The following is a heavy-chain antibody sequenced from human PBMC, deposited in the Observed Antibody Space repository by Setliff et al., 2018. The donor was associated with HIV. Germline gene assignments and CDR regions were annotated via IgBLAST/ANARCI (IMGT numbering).Heavy chain of an antibody. J-gene: IGHJ4*02. CDR3: ATLDPSGGNFLAY. Sequence: PSETLSLTCAVSGYSISSGYYWGWIRQPPGKGLEWIGYIHASGKTSYNPSLKSRATISLDTSKMQFSLHLTSVTAADTAVYYCATLDPSGGNFLAYWGQGTLVTVSS. CDR2: IHASGKT. CDR1: GYSISSGYY. V-gene: IGHV4-38-2*01. D-gene: IGHD2-21*02.